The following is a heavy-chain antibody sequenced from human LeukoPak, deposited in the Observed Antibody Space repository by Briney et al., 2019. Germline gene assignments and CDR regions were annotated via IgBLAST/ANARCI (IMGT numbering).Heavy chain of an antibody. D-gene: IGHD3-22*01. CDR1: GGSISSGGYY. CDR2: IYYSGRT. CDR3: ARATYYYDSSGCTPTCDY. J-gene: IGHJ4*02. Sequence: SETLSLTCTVSGGSISSGGYYWSWIRQHPGTGLEWIGDIYYSGRTYYNPSLKSRVTISVDTSQNQFSLKLSSVTPADTAVYYWARATYYYDSSGCTPTCDYWGQGTLVTVSS. V-gene: IGHV4-31*03.